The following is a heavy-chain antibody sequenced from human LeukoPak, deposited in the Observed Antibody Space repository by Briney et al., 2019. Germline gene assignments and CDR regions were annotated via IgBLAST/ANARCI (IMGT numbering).Heavy chain of an antibody. J-gene: IGHJ3*02. CDR1: GFTFSSYG. V-gene: IGHV3-33*06. CDR3: AKDPGAFDI. CDR2: IWYDGSNK. Sequence: GGSLRLSCAASGFTFSSYGMHWVRQAPGKGLEWVAVIWYDGSNKYYADSVKGRFTISRDNSKNTLYLQMNSLRAEDMAVYYCAKDPGAFDIWGQGTMVSVFS.